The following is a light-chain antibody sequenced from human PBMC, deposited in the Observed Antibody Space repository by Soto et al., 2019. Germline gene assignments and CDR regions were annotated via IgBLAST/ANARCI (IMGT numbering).Light chain of an antibody. CDR2: GAS. V-gene: IGKV3-15*01. Sequence: EIVMTQSPDTLSVSPGERATLSCRASHIVSINLAWYQHKAGQAPRLLIYGASTRATGIPARFSGSGSGTEFSLTISSLQSEDFAVYYCQQYKNWPWTFGQGTKVDIK. J-gene: IGKJ1*01. CDR1: HIVSIN. CDR3: QQYKNWPWT.